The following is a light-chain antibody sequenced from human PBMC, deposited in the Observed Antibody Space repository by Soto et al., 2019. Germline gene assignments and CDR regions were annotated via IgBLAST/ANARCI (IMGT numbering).Light chain of an antibody. J-gene: IGLJ2*01. CDR2: EVI. CDR3: SSFSSITREV. Sequence: QSALTQPASVSGSPGQSITIYCTGTSSDVGGYSYVSWYQQHPGKTPKLMIYEVINRPSGVSHRFSGSKSGNTASLTISGLQTEDEADYYCSSFSSITREVFGGGTKLTVL. CDR1: SSDVGGYSY. V-gene: IGLV2-14*01.